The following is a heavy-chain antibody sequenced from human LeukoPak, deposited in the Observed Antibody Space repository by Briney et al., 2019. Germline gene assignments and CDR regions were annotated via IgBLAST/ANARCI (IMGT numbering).Heavy chain of an antibody. Sequence: PGGSLRLSCAASGLSSTIYWMHWVRQVPGKELVWVSRIKLDENTAYYADFVKGRFTISRDDAKTTVYLQMNSLRAEDSAVYYCARDRPFWNWGQGTLVTVSS. D-gene: IGHD3-3*01. CDR3: ARDRPFWN. V-gene: IGHV3-74*01. J-gene: IGHJ4*02. CDR1: GLSSTIYW. CDR2: IKLDENTA.